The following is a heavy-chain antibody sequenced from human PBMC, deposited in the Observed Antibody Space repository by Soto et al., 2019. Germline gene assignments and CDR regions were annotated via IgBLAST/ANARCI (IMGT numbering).Heavy chain of an antibody. J-gene: IGHJ4*02. CDR3: AKDVEKKQLDYPIDY. CDR2: ISHDGNER. CDR1: GFDFGSFG. D-gene: IGHD6-6*01. Sequence: GGSLRLSCAASGFDFGSFGIHWVRQAPGRGLDWVAVISHDGNERKYADSVKGRFTISRDNSKDTLYLQMYSLRPDDTAIYYCAKDVEKKQLDYPIDYWGKGSLVNVSA. V-gene: IGHV3-30*18.